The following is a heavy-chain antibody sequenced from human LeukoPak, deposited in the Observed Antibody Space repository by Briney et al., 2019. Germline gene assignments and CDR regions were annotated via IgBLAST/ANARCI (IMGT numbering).Heavy chain of an antibody. CDR3: ARDSMYYYDSSGYYPSDY. V-gene: IGHV1-69*04. J-gene: IGHJ4*02. D-gene: IGHD3-22*01. Sequence: GASVKASCKASGGTFSSYAISWVRQAPGQGLEWMGRIIPILGIANYAQKFQGRVTITADKSTSTAYMELSSLRSEDTAVYYCARDSMYYYDSSGYYPSDYWGQGTLVTVSS. CDR2: IIPILGIA. CDR1: GGTFSSYA.